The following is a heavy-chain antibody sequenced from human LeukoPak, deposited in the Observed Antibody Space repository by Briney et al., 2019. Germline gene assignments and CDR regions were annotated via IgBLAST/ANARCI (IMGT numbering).Heavy chain of an antibody. D-gene: IGHD3-10*01. V-gene: IGHV3-21*04. CDR3: ANFLLWFGGTY. J-gene: IGHJ4*02. CDR2: ISTSSSYI. Sequence: GGSLRLSCAASGFTFSSSSMHWVRQAPGKGLEWVSSISTSSSYIYYADSVKGRFTISRDNAKNSLFLQMNSLRAEDTAVYYCANFLLWFGGTYWGQGTLVTVSS. CDR1: GFTFSSSS.